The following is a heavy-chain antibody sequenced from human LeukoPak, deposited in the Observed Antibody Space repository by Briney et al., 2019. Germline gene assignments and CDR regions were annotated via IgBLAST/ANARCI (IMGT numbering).Heavy chain of an antibody. V-gene: IGHV3-43*02. Sequence: PGGSLRLSCATSGFTFDDYAFHWVRQVPGKGLEWVSLTSRDGGTTSYGDSVKGRFTISRDNSKNSLYMQMNSLKTEDSALYYCTKDFSGSYENWGQGTLVTVSS. CDR3: TKDFSGSYEN. J-gene: IGHJ4*02. D-gene: IGHD3-10*01. CDR1: GFTFDDYA. CDR2: TSRDGGTT.